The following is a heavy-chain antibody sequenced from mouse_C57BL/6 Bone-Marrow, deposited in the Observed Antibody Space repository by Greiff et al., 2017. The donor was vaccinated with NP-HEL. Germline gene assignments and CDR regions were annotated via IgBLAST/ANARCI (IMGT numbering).Heavy chain of an antibody. CDR3: TRVLYYYVSSSYDVEF. V-gene: IGHV1-15*01. CDR1: GYTFTDYE. Sequence: QVQLKQSGAELVRPGASVTLSCKASGYTFTDYEMHWVKQTPVHGLEWIGAIDPETGGTAYNQKFKGKAILTADKSSSTAYMELRILTSEDSAVYDCTRVLYYYVSSSYDVEFWGQGTTLTVSS. CDR2: IDPETGGT. D-gene: IGHD1-1*01. J-gene: IGHJ2*01.